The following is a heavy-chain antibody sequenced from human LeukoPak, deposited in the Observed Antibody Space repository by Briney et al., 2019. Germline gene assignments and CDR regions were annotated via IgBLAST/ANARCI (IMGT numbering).Heavy chain of an antibody. CDR2: INPNSGGT. V-gene: IGHV1-2*02. Sequence: VASVKVSCKASGYTFTGYYMHWVRQAPGQGLEWMGWINPNSGGTNYAQKFQGRVTMTRDTSISTAYMELSRLRSDDTAVYYCARMGSSWYRPNLWGFDPWGQGTLVTVSS. D-gene: IGHD6-13*01. J-gene: IGHJ5*02. CDR1: GYTFTGYY. CDR3: ARMGSSWYRPNLWGFDP.